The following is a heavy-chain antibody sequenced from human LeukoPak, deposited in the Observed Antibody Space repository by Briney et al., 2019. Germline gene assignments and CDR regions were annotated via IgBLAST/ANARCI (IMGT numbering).Heavy chain of an antibody. Sequence: SETLSLTCTVSGASISSSSHYWGWLRQPPGKGLEWIGSIYYSGSTYYNPSLKSRVTISLDTSKNQLSLKLNSVTAADTAVYYCARDRSDSSGYYYHGWFDPWGRGTLVTVSS. CDR3: ARDRSDSSGYYYHGWFDP. D-gene: IGHD3-22*01. V-gene: IGHV4-39*07. CDR2: IYYSGST. CDR1: GASISSSSHY. J-gene: IGHJ5*02.